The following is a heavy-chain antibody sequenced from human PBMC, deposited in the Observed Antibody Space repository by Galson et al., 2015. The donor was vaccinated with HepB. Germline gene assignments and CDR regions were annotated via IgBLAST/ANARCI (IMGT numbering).Heavy chain of an antibody. Sequence: SLRLSCAASGFTFSSYGMHWVRQAPGKGLEWVSYISSSSRTIYYADSVKGRFTISRDNDKNSLYLQMNSLRDEDTAVYYCARGGSVVTGPDAFDIWGQGTMVTVSS. CDR3: ARGGSVVTGPDAFDI. D-gene: IGHD2-21*02. CDR1: GFTFSSYG. V-gene: IGHV3-48*02. J-gene: IGHJ3*02. CDR2: ISSSSRTI.